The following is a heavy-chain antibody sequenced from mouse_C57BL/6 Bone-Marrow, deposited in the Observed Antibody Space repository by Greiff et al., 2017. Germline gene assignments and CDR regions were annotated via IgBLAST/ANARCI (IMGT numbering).Heavy chain of an antibody. D-gene: IGHD1-1*01. CDR1: GYTFTDHT. V-gene: IGHV1-78*01. CDR3: ARKVYYGSSHWYFDV. J-gene: IGHJ1*03. Sequence: VQLQHSDAELVKPGASVKISCKVSGYTFTDHTIHWMKQRPEQGLEWIGYIYPRDGSTKYNEKFKGKATLTADKSSSTAYMQLNSLTSEDSAVYFCARKVYYGSSHWYFDVWGTGTTVTVSS. CDR2: IYPRDGST.